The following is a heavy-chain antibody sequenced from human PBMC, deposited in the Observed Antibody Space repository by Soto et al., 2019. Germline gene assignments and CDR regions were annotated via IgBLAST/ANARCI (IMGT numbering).Heavy chain of an antibody. D-gene: IGHD2-15*01. V-gene: IGHV3-7*05. J-gene: IGHJ4*02. CDR1: EFSFSDYW. CDR3: ARGRLISLYYFDY. CDR2: LDQGGGEK. Sequence: PGGSLRLSCAASEFSFSDYWMAWVRQAPGKGLEWVANLDQGGGEKHYVDSVKGRFTISRDNAKNSLYLQMNSLRAEDTAVYYCARGRLISLYYFDYWGQGTLVTVSS.